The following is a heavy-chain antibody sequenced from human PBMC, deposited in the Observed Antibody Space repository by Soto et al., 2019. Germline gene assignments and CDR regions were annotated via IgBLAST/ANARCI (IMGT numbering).Heavy chain of an antibody. CDR3: GRDAYYGSGRYAY. V-gene: IGHV3-33*01. D-gene: IGHD3-10*01. CDR1: GFTFSRFG. Sequence: RGGSLRLSCAASGFTFSRFGMHWVRQAPSKWLEGVAVIWYDGSNKYSGDSVKGRFTITRDDYKNTLWLQMNSLGVEDTAVYYCGRDAYYGSGRYAYWGQGTLVTVSS. J-gene: IGHJ4*02. CDR2: IWYDGSNK.